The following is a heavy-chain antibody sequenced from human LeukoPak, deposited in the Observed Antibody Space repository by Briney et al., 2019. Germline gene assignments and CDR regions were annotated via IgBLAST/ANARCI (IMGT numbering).Heavy chain of an antibody. Sequence: GGSLRLSCAASGFVFSDYGMHWVRQPPGKGLEWVTFVRYDGSNQYYADSVKGRFTISRDNSKNTLYLQMNSLSPEDTAVYSCGKESGGGTHWEGQKYWGLGPLFTVSS. J-gene: IGHJ4*02. CDR2: VRYDGSNQ. D-gene: IGHD2-15*01. CDR1: GFVFSDYG. CDR3: GKESGGGTHWEGQKY. V-gene: IGHV3-30*02.